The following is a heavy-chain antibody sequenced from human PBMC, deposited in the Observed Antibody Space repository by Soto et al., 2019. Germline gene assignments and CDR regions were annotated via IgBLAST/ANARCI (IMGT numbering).Heavy chain of an antibody. CDR1: GGTFSSYA. CDR3: ATHPPATITYYYGMDV. Sequence: QVQLVQSGAEVKKPGSSVKVSCKASGGTFSSYAISWVRQAPGQGLEWMGGIIPIFGTADYAQKFQGRVTITAXXXTXSASMELSSLRSEDTAVYYCATHPPATITYYYGMDVWGQGTTVTVSS. J-gene: IGHJ6*02. D-gene: IGHD6-25*01. V-gene: IGHV1-69*12. CDR2: IIPIFGTA.